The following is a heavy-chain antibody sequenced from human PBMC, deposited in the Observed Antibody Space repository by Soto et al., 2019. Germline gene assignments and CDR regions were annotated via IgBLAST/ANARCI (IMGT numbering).Heavy chain of an antibody. Sequence: QVQLQESGPGLVKPSETLSLTCTVSGGSISSYYWSWIRQPAGKGLEWIGRIYTSGSTNYNPSLKSRVTMSVDTSKNQFSLKLSSVTDADTAVYYCAREISSQQLGPYYSYGMDVWGQGTTVTVSS. CDR3: AREISSQQLGPYYSYGMDV. CDR2: IYTSGST. D-gene: IGHD6-13*01. V-gene: IGHV4-4*07. CDR1: GGSISSYY. J-gene: IGHJ6*02.